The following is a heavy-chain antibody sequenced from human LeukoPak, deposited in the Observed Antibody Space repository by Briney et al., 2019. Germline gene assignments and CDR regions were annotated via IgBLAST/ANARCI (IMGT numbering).Heavy chain of an antibody. CDR3: ARQSGYYDFWSGYYLNWFDP. CDR2: FYYSGST. CDR1: GGSISSSSYY. Sequence: SETLSLTCTVSGGSISSSSYYWGWIRQPPGKGLEWIGSFYYSGSTYYHPSLKSRVTISVDTSKNQFSLKLSSVTAADTAVYYCARQSGYYDFWSGYYLNWFDPWGQGTLVTVSS. J-gene: IGHJ5*02. D-gene: IGHD3-3*01. V-gene: IGHV4-39*01.